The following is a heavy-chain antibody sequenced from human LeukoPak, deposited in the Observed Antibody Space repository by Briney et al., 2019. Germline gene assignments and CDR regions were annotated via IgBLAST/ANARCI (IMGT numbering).Heavy chain of an antibody. CDR1: GFTFSSYA. Sequence: PGGSLRLSCAASGFTFSSYAMHWVRQAPGKGLEWVAVISYDGSNKYYADSVKGRFTISRDNSKNSLYLQMNSLRAEDTAVYYCARAKPTIRYFDWLPKAAYYYMDVWGKGTTVTISS. V-gene: IGHV3-30*04. CDR3: ARAKPTIRYFDWLPKAAYYYMDV. CDR2: ISYDGSNK. D-gene: IGHD3-9*01. J-gene: IGHJ6*03.